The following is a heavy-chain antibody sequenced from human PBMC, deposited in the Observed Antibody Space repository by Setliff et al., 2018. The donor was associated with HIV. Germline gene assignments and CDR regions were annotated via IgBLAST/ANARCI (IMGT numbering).Heavy chain of an antibody. CDR1: GTSINSHY. Sequence: SETLSLTCTVSGTSINSHYWSWIRQTPGKGLQWIGLIYYTGIPTYNPSLEGRVTISVDTSKNQFSLKLSSVTATDTAVYYCARDGPLEGSYRYYYYYMDVWGKGTTVTVSS. CDR2: IYYTGIP. V-gene: IGHV4-59*11. CDR3: ARDGPLEGSYRYYYYYMDV. J-gene: IGHJ6*03. D-gene: IGHD3-10*01.